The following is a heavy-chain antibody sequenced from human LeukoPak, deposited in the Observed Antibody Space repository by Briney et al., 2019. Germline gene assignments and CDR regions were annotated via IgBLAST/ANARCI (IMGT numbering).Heavy chain of an antibody. Sequence: PSETLSLTCTVSGGSTSSYYWSWIRQPPGKGLEWIGYIYTSGSTNYNPSLKSRVTISVDTSKNQFSLKLSSVTAADTAVYYCARLPLYVPCPKAQPPLYYYYYMDVWGKGTTVTVSS. CDR2: IYTSGST. CDR3: ARLPLYVPCPKAQPPLYYYYYMDV. CDR1: GGSTSSYY. J-gene: IGHJ6*03. V-gene: IGHV4-4*09. D-gene: IGHD2-8*01.